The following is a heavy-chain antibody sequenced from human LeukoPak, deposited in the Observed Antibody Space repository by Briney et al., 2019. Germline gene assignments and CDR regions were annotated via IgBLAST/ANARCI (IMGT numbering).Heavy chain of an antibody. D-gene: IGHD1-26*01. J-gene: IGHJ4*02. V-gene: IGHV3-23*01. CDR2: SGSGGST. CDR1: GFIFSSYG. CDR3: AKGDYSGSYYFDY. Sequence: GGSLRLSCAVSGFIFSSYGMSWVRQAPGKGLEWVSVSGSGGSTYYADSVKGRFTISRDNSKNTLYLQMNSLRAEDTAVYYCAKGDYSGSYYFDYCGQGTLVTVSS.